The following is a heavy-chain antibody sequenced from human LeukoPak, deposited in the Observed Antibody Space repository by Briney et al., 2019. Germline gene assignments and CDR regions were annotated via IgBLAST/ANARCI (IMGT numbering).Heavy chain of an antibody. V-gene: IGHV3-49*03. CDR2: IRSKAYGGTT. Sequence: PGGSLRLSCTASGFTFGDYAVSCLRQAPGKGVEGVGFIRSKAYGGTTEYAASVKGRFTISRDDFKSIAYLQMNRLRAEDTGVYYCARTYYDFWSGYYSHEGNPFDYWGQGTLVTVSS. CDR1: GFTFGDYA. D-gene: IGHD3-3*01. J-gene: IGHJ4*02. CDR3: ARTYYDFWSGYYSHEGNPFDY.